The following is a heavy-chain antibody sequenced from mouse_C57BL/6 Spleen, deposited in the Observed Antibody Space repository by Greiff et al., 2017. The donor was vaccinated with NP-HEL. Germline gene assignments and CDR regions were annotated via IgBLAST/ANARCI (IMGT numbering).Heavy chain of an antibody. CDR3: ARQTPDSYYAMDY. V-gene: IGHV5-12*01. J-gene: IGHJ4*01. CDR2: ISNGGGST. CDR1: GFTFSDYY. Sequence: DVKLVESGGGLVQPGGSLKLSCAASGFTFSDYYMYWVRQTPEKRLEWVAYISNGGGSTYYPDTVKGRFTISRDNAKNTLYLQMSRLKSEDTAMYYCARQTPDSYYAMDYWGQGTSVTVSS.